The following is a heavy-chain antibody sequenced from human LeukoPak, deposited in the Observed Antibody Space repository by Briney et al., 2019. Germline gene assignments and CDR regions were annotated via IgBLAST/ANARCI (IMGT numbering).Heavy chain of an antibody. CDR3: AAAGYSSDAFDI. CDR2: IVVGSDNT. Sequence: GASVKVSCKASGFTFTSSAMQWVRQARGQRLEWIGWIVVGSDNTNYAQKFQERVTITRDMSTSTAYMELSSLRSEDTAVYYCAAAGYSSDAFDIWGQGTMVTVSS. D-gene: IGHD4-11*01. CDR1: GFTFTSSA. V-gene: IGHV1-58*02. J-gene: IGHJ3*02.